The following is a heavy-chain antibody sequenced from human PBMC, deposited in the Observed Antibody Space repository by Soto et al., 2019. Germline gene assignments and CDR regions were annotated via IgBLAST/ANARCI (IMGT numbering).Heavy chain of an antibody. D-gene: IGHD4-17*01. CDR3: ARSLEGTTVTNWFDP. Sequence: QVQLVQSGAEVKKPGSSVKVSCKASADTFNSYSLSWLRQAPGQRLEWMGGITTVFGTADYAQSFEDRLTLTADDSTSTVHMELSSLRSDDTAVYYCARSLEGTTVTNWFDPWGQGALVTVSS. CDR1: ADTFNSYS. CDR2: ITTVFGTA. V-gene: IGHV1-69*01. J-gene: IGHJ5*02.